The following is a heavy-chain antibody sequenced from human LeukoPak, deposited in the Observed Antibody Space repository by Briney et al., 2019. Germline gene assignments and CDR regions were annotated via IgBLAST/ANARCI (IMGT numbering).Heavy chain of an antibody. CDR2: MNPNSGNT. D-gene: IGHD2-15*01. CDR1: GYTFTCYD. V-gene: IGHV1-8*01. CDR3: ARGSRSPYYYYMDV. Sequence: GASVKASCKASGYTFTCYDINWVRQATGQGLEWMGWMNPNSGNTGYAQKFQGRVTMTRNTSISTACMELSSLRSEDTAVYYCARGSRSPYYYYMDVWGKGTTVTVSS. J-gene: IGHJ6*03.